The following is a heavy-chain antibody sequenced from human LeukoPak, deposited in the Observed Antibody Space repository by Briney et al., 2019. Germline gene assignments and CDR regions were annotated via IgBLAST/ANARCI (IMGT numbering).Heavy chain of an antibody. D-gene: IGHD3-16*02. Sequence: PGGSLRLSCVASGFTFSDYYMSWVRQAPGKGLEWISYISRSGSSLYYADSVRGRFTISRDNAKNSLFLQMNSLRAEDTAVYYCARDSGTYRPFNYFDYWGQGTLVTVSS. J-gene: IGHJ4*02. CDR2: ISRSGSSL. CDR1: GFTFSDYY. V-gene: IGHV3-11*04. CDR3: ARDSGTYRPFNYFDY.